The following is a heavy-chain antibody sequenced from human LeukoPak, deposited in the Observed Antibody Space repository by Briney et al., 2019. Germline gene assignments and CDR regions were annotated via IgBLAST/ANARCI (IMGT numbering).Heavy chain of an antibody. CDR1: GVSMNNYY. V-gene: IGHV4-4*08. D-gene: IGHD3-10*01. Sequence: SETLSLTCTVSGVSMNNYYWIWFRQPPGLRLQWIGNIYSSGSTTYKPSLKSRLTMSIDTSKNQFSLKLGSGTDADTVVYFCGGPHRAHLDFWGQGNLVTVPS. CDR2: IYSSGST. J-gene: IGHJ4*02. CDR3: GGPHRAHLDF.